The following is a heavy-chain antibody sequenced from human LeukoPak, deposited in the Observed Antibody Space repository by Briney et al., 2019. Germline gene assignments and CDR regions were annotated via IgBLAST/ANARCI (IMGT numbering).Heavy chain of an antibody. CDR1: GFIFSGHN. V-gene: IGHV3-48*04. CDR3: AKGASGSYYPLNI. Sequence: PGGSLRLSCAASGFIFSGHNMNWVRQAPGKGLEWISYISTTSTTIYYADSVKGRFTISRDNAKNALYLQMNSLRAEDTAVYYCAKGASGSYYPLNIWGQGTMVTVSS. CDR2: ISTTSTTI. D-gene: IGHD1-26*01. J-gene: IGHJ3*02.